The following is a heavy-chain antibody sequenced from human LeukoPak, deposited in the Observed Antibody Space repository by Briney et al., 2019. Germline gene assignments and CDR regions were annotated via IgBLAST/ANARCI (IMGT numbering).Heavy chain of an antibody. CDR3: ARAGGYSYGYAFDY. Sequence: SETLSLTCTVSGGSISSHYWSWIRQPPGKGLEWIGYIYYSGSTNYNPSLKSRVTISVDTSKNQFPLKLSSVTAADTAVYYCARAGGYSYGYAFDYWGQGTLVTVSS. D-gene: IGHD5-18*01. CDR2: IYYSGST. J-gene: IGHJ4*02. V-gene: IGHV4-59*11. CDR1: GGSISSHY.